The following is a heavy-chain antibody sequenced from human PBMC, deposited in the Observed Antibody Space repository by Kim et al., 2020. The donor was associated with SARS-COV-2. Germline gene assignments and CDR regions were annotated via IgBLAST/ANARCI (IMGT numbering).Heavy chain of an antibody. D-gene: IGHD6-6*01. Sequence: YADSVQGRFSISKDTSNNILYLQMGSLRAEDTAIYYCAKPRPHWYFEVWGRGTLVTVSS. V-gene: IGHV3-23*01. J-gene: IGHJ2*01. CDR3: AKPRPHWYFEV.